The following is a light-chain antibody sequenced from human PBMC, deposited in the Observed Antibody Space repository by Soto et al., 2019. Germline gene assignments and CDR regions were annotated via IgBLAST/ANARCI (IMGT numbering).Light chain of an antibody. CDR3: QSYDRGLRGYV. Sequence: QSVLAQPPSVSGAPGQRVTISCSGTTSNIGADYDVQWYRQLPGTAPKLLIHGNTNRPSGVPDRFSGSKSGTSASLAITGIQSEDEGDYSCQSYDRGLRGYVFGSGTKVTVL. J-gene: IGLJ1*01. CDR2: GNT. CDR1: TSNIGADYD. V-gene: IGLV1-40*01.